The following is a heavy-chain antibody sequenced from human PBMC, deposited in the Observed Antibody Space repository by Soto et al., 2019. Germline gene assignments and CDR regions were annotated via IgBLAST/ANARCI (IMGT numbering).Heavy chain of an antibody. CDR1: GYSFTSYW. J-gene: IGHJ6*02. D-gene: IGHD6-19*01. V-gene: IGHV5-51*01. CDR2: IYPDDFDT. CDR3: ARPIAVAGQYGMDV. Sequence: GESRKISCKGSGYSFTSYWIGWVRQMPGKGLEWMGIIYPDDFDTRYSPSFQGQVTFSADKSISTAYLQWSSLKASDTAMYYCARPIAVAGQYGMDVWGQGTTVTVSS.